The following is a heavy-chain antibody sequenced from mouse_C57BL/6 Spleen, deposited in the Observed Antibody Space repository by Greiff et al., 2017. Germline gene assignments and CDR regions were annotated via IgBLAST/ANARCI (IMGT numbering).Heavy chain of an antibody. V-gene: IGHV3-6*01. J-gene: IGHJ2*01. CDR1: GYSITSGYY. Sequence: EVQRVESGPGLVKPSQSLSLTCSVTGYSITSGYYWNWIRQFPGNKLEWMGYISYDGSNNSNPSLKHRISITRDTSKTQFFLKLNSVNTEDTATDYCAKGIYYGSSYFDYWGQGTTLTVSS. CDR3: AKGIYYGSSYFDY. CDR2: ISYDGSN. D-gene: IGHD1-1*01.